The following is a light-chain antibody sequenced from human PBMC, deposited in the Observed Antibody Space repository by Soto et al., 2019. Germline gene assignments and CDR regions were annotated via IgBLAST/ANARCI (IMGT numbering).Light chain of an antibody. Sequence: EIAMTQSRDTLSVSPGDRATLSCRASQGVRSDLAWYQQKAGQSPRLLIYGASTRAAETPARFSGSGSETEFTLTISSLQSEDFAIYYCQQYSKWPLTFGGGTKVDSK. CDR2: GAS. CDR3: QQYSKWPLT. CDR1: QGVRSD. J-gene: IGKJ4*01. V-gene: IGKV3-15*01.